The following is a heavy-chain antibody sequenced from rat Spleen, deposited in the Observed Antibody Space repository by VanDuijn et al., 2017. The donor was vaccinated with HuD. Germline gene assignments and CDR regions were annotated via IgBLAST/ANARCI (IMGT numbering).Heavy chain of an antibody. J-gene: IGHJ2*01. V-gene: IGHV2S1*01. Sequence: QVQLKESGPGLVQPSQTLSLTCTVSGFSLTSHHVSWVRQSPGKGLEWMGRMKYDGDTYYNSALKSRLSISRDTSKSQVFLKMNSLQTEDTAIYYCTRDPVGYWGQGVMVTVSS. CDR2: MKYDGDT. CDR3: TRDPVGY. CDR1: GFSLTSHH.